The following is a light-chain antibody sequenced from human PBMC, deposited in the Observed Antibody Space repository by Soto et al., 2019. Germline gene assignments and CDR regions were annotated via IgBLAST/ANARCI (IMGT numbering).Light chain of an antibody. Sequence: IVMTQSPATLSVSPGERATLSCRASQNIYSNVAWYQQRPGQAPRLLIYRASTRAPGIPARFSGTGSGTDFTLTISRLEPEDFAVYHCQQYNNWPPWTFGQGTKVDIK. J-gene: IGKJ1*01. V-gene: IGKV3-15*01. CDR3: QQYNNWPPWT. CDR1: QNIYSN. CDR2: RAS.